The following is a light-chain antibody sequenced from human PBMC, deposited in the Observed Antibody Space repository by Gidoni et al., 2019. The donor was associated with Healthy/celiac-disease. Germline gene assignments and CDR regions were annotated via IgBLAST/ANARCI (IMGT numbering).Light chain of an antibody. J-gene: IGKJ1*01. CDR1: QSVSSSY. V-gene: IGKV3-20*01. CDR3: QQYGSSPGT. CDR2: GAS. Sequence: DSVLTQSPGTLSWSPGERATLSCRASQSVSSSYLAWYQQKPGQAPRLLIYGASSRATGIPDRFSGSGSGTDFTLTISRLEPEDFAVYYCQQYGSSPGTFGQGTKVEIK.